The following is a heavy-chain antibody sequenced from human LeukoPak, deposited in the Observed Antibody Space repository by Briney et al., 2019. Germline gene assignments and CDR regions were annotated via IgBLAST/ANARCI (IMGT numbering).Heavy chain of an antibody. V-gene: IGHV3-23*01. D-gene: IGHD6-13*01. J-gene: IGHJ4*02. CDR2: ISGSGGIT. Sequence: GGSLRLSCAASGFTFSSYAMSWARQAPGKGPQWVSAISGSGGITYYTDSVKGRFTISRDNSKNALYLQMNSLRAEDTAVYYCCTSPSFGSSWYQFNYWGQGALVTVSS. CDR3: CTSPSFGSSWYQFNY. CDR1: GFTFSSYA.